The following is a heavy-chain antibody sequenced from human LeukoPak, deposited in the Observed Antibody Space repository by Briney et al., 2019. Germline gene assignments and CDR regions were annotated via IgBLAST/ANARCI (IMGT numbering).Heavy chain of an antibody. Sequence: SETLSHTCTVSGGSISSYYWSWIRQPPGKGLEWIGYIYYSGSTNYNPSLKSRVTISEDTSKNQFSLKLSSVTAADTAVYYCARLHTEGRYFDLWGRGTLVTVSS. CDR2: IYYSGST. V-gene: IGHV4-59*08. CDR3: ARLHTEGRYFDL. CDR1: GGSISSYY. J-gene: IGHJ2*01.